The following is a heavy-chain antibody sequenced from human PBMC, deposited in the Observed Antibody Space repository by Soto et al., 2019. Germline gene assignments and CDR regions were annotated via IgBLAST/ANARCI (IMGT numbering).Heavy chain of an antibody. J-gene: IGHJ4*02. V-gene: IGHV3-23*01. D-gene: IGHD3-22*01. CDR2: ITGSGGST. CDR3: AKNPGYYYDSTGYPFDY. CDR1: GFTFSTYA. Sequence: GGSLRLSCAASGFTFSTYAMIWVRQAPGKGLEWVSVITGSGGSTYYANSVKGRFTISRDPSKITLFLQMNSLRAEDTALYFCAKNPGYYYDSTGYPFDYWGQGTLVTVSS.